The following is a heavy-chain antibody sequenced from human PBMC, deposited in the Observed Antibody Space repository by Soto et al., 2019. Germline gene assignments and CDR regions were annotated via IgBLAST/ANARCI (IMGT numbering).Heavy chain of an antibody. V-gene: IGHV6-1*01. CDR3: ARCLIGVPYGSGSHFDY. D-gene: IGHD3-10*01. CDR2: TYYRSKWYN. Sequence: QVQLQQSGPGLVKPSQTLSLTCAISGDSVSSNSAAWNWIRQSPSRGLEWLGRTYYRSKWYNDYVVSVKSRITINPDTSKNQLSLQLNSVTPEDTAVYYCARCLIGVPYGSGSHFDYWGQGTLVTVSS. J-gene: IGHJ4*02. CDR1: GDSVSSNSAA.